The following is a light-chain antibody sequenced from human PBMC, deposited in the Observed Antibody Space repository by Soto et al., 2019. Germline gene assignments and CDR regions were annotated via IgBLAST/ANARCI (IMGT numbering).Light chain of an antibody. V-gene: IGKV3-11*01. CDR3: QRRT. CDR2: DAS. CDR1: QSVSSY. J-gene: IGKJ3*01. Sequence: EIVLTQSPATLSLSPGERATLSCRASQSVSSYLAWYQQKPGQAPRLLIYDASNRATGIPARFSGSGSGTDFTLTISSLEREDFAVYYCQRRTFGPGTKVDIK.